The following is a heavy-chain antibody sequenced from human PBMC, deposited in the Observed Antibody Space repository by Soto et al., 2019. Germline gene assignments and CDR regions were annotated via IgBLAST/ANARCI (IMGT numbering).Heavy chain of an antibody. V-gene: IGHV5-51*03. CDR1: GYSFTTYW. CDR3: ARDLDYGGTSENFDR. D-gene: IGHD4-17*01. CDR2: IYPGDSRT. J-gene: IGHJ3*02. Sequence: EVQLVQSGAEVKKPGESLKISCKGSGYSFTTYWIPWVRQMPGKGLEWMGIIYPGDSRTTYSPSFQGQVIISADKSMSTVYLQWSSLKASDTAMYYCARDLDYGGTSENFDRWGQGTMVTVSS.